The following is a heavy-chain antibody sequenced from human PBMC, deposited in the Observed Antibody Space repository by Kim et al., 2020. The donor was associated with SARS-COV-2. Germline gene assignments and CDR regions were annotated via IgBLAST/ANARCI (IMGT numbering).Heavy chain of an antibody. J-gene: IGHJ5*02. CDR1: GGSFSGYY. V-gene: IGHV4-34*01. Sequence: SETLSLTCAVYGGSFSGYYWSWIRQPPGKGLEWIGEINHSGSTNYNPSLKSRVTISVDTSKNQFSLKLSSVTAADTAVYYCARNHPYDKSRNWFDPWGQGTLVTVSS. CDR2: INHSGST. D-gene: IGHD3-22*01. CDR3: ARNHPYDKSRNWFDP.